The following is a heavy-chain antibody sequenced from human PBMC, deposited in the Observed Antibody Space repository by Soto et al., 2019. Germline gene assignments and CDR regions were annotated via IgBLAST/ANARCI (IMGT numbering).Heavy chain of an antibody. CDR3: AKALTEYSGYYYYGVDV. D-gene: IGHD5-12*01. J-gene: IGHJ6*02. CDR1: GFSFSTHG. V-gene: IGHV3-30*18. Sequence: GGSLRLSCAASGFSFSTHGMHWVRQAPGKGLEWVAVMSYDGTTKYYGDSVKGRFTISRDNSKNTLYLQMNNLRAEDSAVYYCAKALTEYSGYYYYGVDVWGQGTTVTVSS. CDR2: MSYDGTTK.